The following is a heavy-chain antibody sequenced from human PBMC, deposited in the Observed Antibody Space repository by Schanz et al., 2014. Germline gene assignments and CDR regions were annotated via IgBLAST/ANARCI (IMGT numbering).Heavy chain of an antibody. Sequence: QVQLVESGGGLVKPGGSLRLSCAASGFTFSDYYMTWMRQAPGKGLEWISYISNSGTYTKYADSVKGRFVISRDNARSSLYLQMSSLRDEDTAVYYCASVIMVAGNHRDGRDVWGQGTTVNVSS. D-gene: IGHD6-19*01. CDR1: GFTFSDYY. V-gene: IGHV3-11*05. CDR2: ISNSGTYT. CDR3: ASVIMVAGNHRDGRDV. J-gene: IGHJ6*02.